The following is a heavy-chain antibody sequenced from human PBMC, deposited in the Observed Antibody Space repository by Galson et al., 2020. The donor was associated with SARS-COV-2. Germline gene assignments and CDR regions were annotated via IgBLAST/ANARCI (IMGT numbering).Heavy chain of an antibody. V-gene: IGHV4-34*01. D-gene: IGHD3-3*01. CDR2: INHSGST. CDR3: ARESRARTEDWSGYYRYYYYGMDV. CDR1: GGSFSGYY. J-gene: IGHJ6*02. Sequence: SETLSLTCAVYGGSFSGYYWSWIRQPPGKGLEWIGEINHSGSTNYNPSLKSRVTISVDTSKNQFSLKLSSVTAADTAVYYCARESRARTEDWSGYYRYYYYGMDVWGQGTTVTVSS.